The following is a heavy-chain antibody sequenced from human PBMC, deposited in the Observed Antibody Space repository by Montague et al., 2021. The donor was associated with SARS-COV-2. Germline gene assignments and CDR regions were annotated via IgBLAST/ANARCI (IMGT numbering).Heavy chain of an antibody. Sequence: SVKVSCKVSEYSLSDFSLQMHWVRQAPGKGLEWMGDFDSQDGEATYAPRFQGRITMTEDRSTDTVYMELSSLRSNDTAVYYCATLGLEVITYAFAIWGQGTLVTVSS. CDR3: ATLGLEVITYAFAI. J-gene: IGHJ3*02. V-gene: IGHV1-24*01. CDR2: FDSQDGEA. CDR1: EYSLSDFS. D-gene: IGHD3-22*01.